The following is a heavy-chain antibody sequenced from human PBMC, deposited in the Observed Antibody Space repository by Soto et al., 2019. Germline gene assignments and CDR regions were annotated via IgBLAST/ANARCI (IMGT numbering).Heavy chain of an antibody. V-gene: IGHV3-23*01. Sequence: GGSLRPSCAASGFTFSSYAMSWVRQAPGKGLEWVSAISGSGGSTYYADSVKGRFTISRDNSKNTLYLQMNSLRAEDTAVYYCAKGFSSSWYRWFDPWGQGTLVTVSS. CDR2: ISGSGGST. D-gene: IGHD6-13*01. J-gene: IGHJ5*02. CDR3: AKGFSSSWYRWFDP. CDR1: GFTFSSYA.